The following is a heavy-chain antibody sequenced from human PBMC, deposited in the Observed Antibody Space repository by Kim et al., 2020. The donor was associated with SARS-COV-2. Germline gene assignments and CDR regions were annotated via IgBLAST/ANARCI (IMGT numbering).Heavy chain of an antibody. D-gene: IGHD3-22*01. CDR1: GYSFTSYW. Sequence: GESLKISCKGSGYSFTSYWIGWVRQMPGKGLEWMGIIYPGDSDTRYSPSFQGQVTISADKSISTAYLQWSSLKASDTAMYYCARLLVNYYDSSGYYPRGGYFDYWGQGTLVTVSS. J-gene: IGHJ4*02. CDR3: ARLLVNYYDSSGYYPRGGYFDY. V-gene: IGHV5-51*01. CDR2: IYPGDSDT.